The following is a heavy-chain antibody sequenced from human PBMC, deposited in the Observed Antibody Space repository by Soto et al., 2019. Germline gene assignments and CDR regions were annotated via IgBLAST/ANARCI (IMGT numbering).Heavy chain of an antibody. CDR1: GIVFSDY. CDR3: ARLPFPWGGFDP. D-gene: IGHD3-16*01. V-gene: IGHV3-11*01. CDR2: IGGSGRTI. J-gene: IGHJ5*02. Sequence: QVQLVESGGGLVKPGGSLRLSCAASGIVFSDYMSWVRRAPGKGLEWLSYIGGSGRTIYSADSVKGRFTISRDNATNSHYLKMNNVRNQDTAVDYCARLPFPWGGFDPWGQGTLVTVSS.